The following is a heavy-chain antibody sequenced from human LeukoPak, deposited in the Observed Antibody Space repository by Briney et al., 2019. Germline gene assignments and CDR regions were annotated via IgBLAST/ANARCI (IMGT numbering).Heavy chain of an antibody. D-gene: IGHD3-22*01. CDR3: ARELKYYYDSSGYSDGL. Sequence: PGGSLRLSCAASGFTVSSNYMSWVRQAPGKGLEWVSVIYSGGSTYYADSVKGRFTISRDNSKNTLYLQMNSLRAEDTAVCYCARELKYYYDSSGYSDGLWGQGTLVTVSS. J-gene: IGHJ4*02. CDR2: IYSGGST. V-gene: IGHV3-66*01. CDR1: GFTVSSNY.